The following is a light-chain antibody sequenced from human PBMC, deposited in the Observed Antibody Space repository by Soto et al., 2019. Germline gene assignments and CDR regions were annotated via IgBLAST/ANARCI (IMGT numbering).Light chain of an antibody. V-gene: IGLV1-44*01. CDR2: SNN. CDR1: SSNIGSSS. J-gene: IGLJ2*01. Sequence: QSVLTQPPSASGTPGQRVTISCSGSSSNIGSSSVNWYQQLPGTAPKLLIYSNNRRPSGVPDRFSGSKSGTSASLAISGLQSEDEADYYCAVWDDSLDGLVFGGGTQLTVL. CDR3: AVWDDSLDGLV.